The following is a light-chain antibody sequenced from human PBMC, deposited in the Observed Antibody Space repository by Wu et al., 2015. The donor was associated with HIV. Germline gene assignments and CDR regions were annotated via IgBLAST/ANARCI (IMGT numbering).Light chain of an antibody. CDR2: GAS. J-gene: IGKJ2*01. CDR3: QQYGSSPYT. CDR1: QSVSSSY. Sequence: EIVLTQSPGTLSLSPGERATLSCRASQSVSSSYLAWYQQKPGQAPRLLIYGASSRATGIPGRFSGSGSGTDFTLTISRLEPEDFALYYCQQYGSSPYTFGQGTKLEIK. V-gene: IGKV3-20*01.